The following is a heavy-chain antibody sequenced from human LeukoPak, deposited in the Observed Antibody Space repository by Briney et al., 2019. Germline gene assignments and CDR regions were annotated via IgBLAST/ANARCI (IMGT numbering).Heavy chain of an antibody. CDR2: IYYTGST. V-gene: IGHV4-59*01. CDR3: ARCVYDSSGYCYAFDI. D-gene: IGHD3-22*01. J-gene: IGHJ3*02. CDR1: GDSFSSYY. Sequence: PSETLSLTCTVSGDSFSSYYWSWIRQPPGMGLEWIGYIYYTGSTNYNPSLKSRVTISVDTSKNQFSLKLNSVTAADTAVYYCARCVYDSSGYCYAFDIWGQGTMVTVSS.